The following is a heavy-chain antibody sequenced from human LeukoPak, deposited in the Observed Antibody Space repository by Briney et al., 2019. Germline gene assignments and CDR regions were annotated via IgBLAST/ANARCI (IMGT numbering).Heavy chain of an antibody. CDR2: IYYSGST. V-gene: IGHV4-39*01. J-gene: IGHJ4*02. CDR1: GGSISSSSYY. CDR3: ARQHGDSFDY. D-gene: IGHD4-17*01. Sequence: SETLSLTCTVSGGSISSSSYYWGWIRQPPGKGLEWIGSIYYSGSTYYNSSLKSRVTISVDTSKNQFSLKLSSVTAADTAVYYCARQHGDSFDYWGQGTLVTVSS.